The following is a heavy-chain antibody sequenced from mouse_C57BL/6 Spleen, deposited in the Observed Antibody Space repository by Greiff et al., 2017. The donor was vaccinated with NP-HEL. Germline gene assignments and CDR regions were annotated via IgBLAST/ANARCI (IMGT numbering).Heavy chain of an antibody. CDR3: AREGYYRAMDY. V-gene: IGHV1-26*01. J-gene: IGHJ4*01. CDR2: INPNNGGT. CDR1: GYTFTDYY. D-gene: IGHD1-1*01. Sequence: EVQLQQSGPELVKPGASVKISCKASGYTFTDYYMNWVKQSHGKSLEWIGDINPNNGGTSYNQKFKGKATLTVDKSSSTAYMELRSLTSEDSAVYYCAREGYYRAMDYWGQGTSVTVSS.